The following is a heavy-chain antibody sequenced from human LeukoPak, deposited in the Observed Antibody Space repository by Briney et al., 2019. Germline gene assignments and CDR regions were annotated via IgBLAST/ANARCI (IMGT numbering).Heavy chain of an antibody. Sequence: ASVKVSCTASGYSFVLYGISWVRQAPGQGPEWMGWISTYNGNTKYAEKFQGRVTMTTDTPTSTAYMELRSLRSDDTAVYYCARDLKMGYSSGRYSWGTGSSNDYWGQGTLVTVSS. CDR1: GYSFVLYG. V-gene: IGHV1-18*01. J-gene: IGHJ4*02. D-gene: IGHD6-19*01. CDR3: ARDLKMGYSSGRYSWGTGSSNDY. CDR2: ISTYNGNT.